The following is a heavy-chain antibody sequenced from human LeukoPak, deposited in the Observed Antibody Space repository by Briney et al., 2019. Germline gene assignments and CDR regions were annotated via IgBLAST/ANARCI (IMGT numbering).Heavy chain of an antibody. Sequence: SETLSLTCTVSGGSISSYYWSWIRQPPGKGLEWIGYIYYSGSTNYNPSLKSRVTISVDTSKNQFSLKLSSVTAADTAVYYCARGAYDYVWGSYRLPNIDYWGQGTLVTVSS. CDR3: ARGAYDYVWGSYRLPNIDY. CDR1: GGSISSYY. V-gene: IGHV4-59*01. D-gene: IGHD3-16*02. J-gene: IGHJ4*02. CDR2: IYYSGST.